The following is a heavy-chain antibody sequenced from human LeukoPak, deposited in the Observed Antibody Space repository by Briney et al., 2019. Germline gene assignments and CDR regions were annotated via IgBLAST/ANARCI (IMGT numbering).Heavy chain of an antibody. CDR1: GASISGYS. J-gene: IGHJ4*02. Sequence: SETLSLTCTVSGASISGYSWSWIRQPPGKGLEWIGYIYYSGSTNYNPSLKSRVTISVDTSKNQFSLKLSSMTAADTAMYYCARLGANGSGWYVLLWGQGTLVTVSS. D-gene: IGHD6-19*01. CDR2: IYYSGST. V-gene: IGHV4-59*01. CDR3: ARLGANGSGWYVLL.